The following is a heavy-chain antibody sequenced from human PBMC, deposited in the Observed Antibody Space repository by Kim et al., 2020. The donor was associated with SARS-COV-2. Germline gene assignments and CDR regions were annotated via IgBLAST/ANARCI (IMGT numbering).Heavy chain of an antibody. Sequence: SETLSLTCSVSGDSISNYYWNWVRQPPGKGLEWLGNVYHSGSTNYNTSLKSRVTISVDTPNNQFSLKVSSVTAADTAVYYCARLISYYGMDIWGQGTTVT. CDR2: VYHSGST. J-gene: IGHJ6*02. D-gene: IGHD3-16*01. CDR1: GDSISNYY. V-gene: IGHV4-59*13. CDR3: ARLISYYGMDI.